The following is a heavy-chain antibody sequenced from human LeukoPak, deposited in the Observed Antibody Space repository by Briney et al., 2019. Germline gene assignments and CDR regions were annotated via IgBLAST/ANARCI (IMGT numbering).Heavy chain of an antibody. Sequence: PGGSLRLSCAASGSTFSNYWMSWVRQAPGKGLEWVANIKYDGSGKYYVDSVKGRFTISRDNTKNSLCLQMNSLRAEDTAVYYCARGPPVEVSAREGLYFDYWGQGTLVTVSS. J-gene: IGHJ4*02. CDR1: GSTFSNYW. V-gene: IGHV3-7*04. D-gene: IGHD2-15*01. CDR2: IKYDGSGK. CDR3: ARGPPVEVSAREGLYFDY.